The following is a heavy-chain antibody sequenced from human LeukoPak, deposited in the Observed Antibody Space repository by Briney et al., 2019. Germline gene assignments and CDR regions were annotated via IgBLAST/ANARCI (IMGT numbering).Heavy chain of an antibody. J-gene: IGHJ5*02. Sequence: SETLSLTCTVSGGSISSYYWSWIRQPPGKGLEWIGNIYYSGSTNYNPSLKSRVTISVDTSKNQFSLKLSSVTAADTAVYYCARRLLWFGELRANWFDPWGQGTLVTVSS. CDR3: ARRLLWFGELRANWFDP. CDR1: GGSISSYY. V-gene: IGHV4-59*12. D-gene: IGHD3-10*01. CDR2: IYYSGST.